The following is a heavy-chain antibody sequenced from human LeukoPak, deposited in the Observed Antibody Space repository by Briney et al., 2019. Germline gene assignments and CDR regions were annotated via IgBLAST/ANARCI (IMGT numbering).Heavy chain of an antibody. CDR1: GYTFTSYD. CDR2: MSPNSGNT. V-gene: IGHV1-8*01. J-gene: IGHJ5*02. CDR3: ARNWGERITFDP. D-gene: IGHD7-27*01. Sequence: ASVKVSCKASGYTFTSYDINWVRQATGQGLEWMGWMSPNSGNTGYAQKFQGRVTMTRNTSISTAYMELSSLRSEDTAVYYCARNWGERITFDPWGQGTLVTVSS.